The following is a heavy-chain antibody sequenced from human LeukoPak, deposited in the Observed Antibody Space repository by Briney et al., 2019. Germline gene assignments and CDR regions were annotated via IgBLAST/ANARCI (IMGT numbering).Heavy chain of an antibody. J-gene: IGHJ4*02. CDR1: GFTFSSYV. V-gene: IGHV3-30*04. D-gene: IGHD2-21*01. CDR2: ISYDGSNE. CDR3: ARGVVIAPQTFDY. Sequence: PGRSLRLSCAASGFTFSSYVMHWVRQAPGKGLEWVAIISYDGSNEYYADSVKGRFTISRDNSKNTLYLQMNSLRAADTAVYYCARGVVIAPQTFDYWGQGTLVTVSS.